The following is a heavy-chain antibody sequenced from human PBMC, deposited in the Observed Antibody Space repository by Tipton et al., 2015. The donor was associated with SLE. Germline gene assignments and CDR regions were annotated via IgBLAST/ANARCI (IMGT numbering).Heavy chain of an antibody. Sequence: SLRLSCAASGFTFTPYTMHWFRQAPGKGLEWGSYITSSNNIYYTDSVKGRFTISRDNAKSSLFLQMNSLRPEDTAVYYCARDASYLRFDYWGQGTLVTVSS. V-gene: IGHV3-48*01. D-gene: IGHD3-3*01. CDR3: ARDASYLRFDY. CDR1: GFTFTPYT. CDR2: ITSSNNI. J-gene: IGHJ4*02.